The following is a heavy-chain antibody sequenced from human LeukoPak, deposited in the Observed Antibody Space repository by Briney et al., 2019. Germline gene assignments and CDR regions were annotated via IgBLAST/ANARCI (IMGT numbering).Heavy chain of an antibody. CDR2: IWYDGSNK. J-gene: IGHJ4*02. D-gene: IGHD3-9*01. V-gene: IGHV3-30*02. Sequence: GGSLRLSCAASGFDFSKYGMHWVRQAPGKGLEWVAFIWYDGSNKYYADSVKGRFTISRDNSKNTLYLQMNSLRAEDTAVYYCAATYDILTGYLSSFDYWGQGTLVTVSS. CDR1: GFDFSKYG. CDR3: AATYDILTGYLSSFDY.